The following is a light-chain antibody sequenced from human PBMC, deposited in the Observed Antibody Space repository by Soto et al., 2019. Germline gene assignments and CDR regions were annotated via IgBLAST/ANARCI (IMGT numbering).Light chain of an antibody. J-gene: IGLJ2*01. CDR3: CSYAGSYTLVV. CDR2: DVS. V-gene: IGLV2-11*01. CDR1: SSDVGGYNY. Sequence: QSAPTQPRSVSGSPGQSVTISCTGTSSDVGGYNYVSWYQQHPGKAPKLMIYDVSKRPSGVPDRFSGSKSGNTASLTISGLQAEDEADYYCCSYAGSYTLVVFGGGTKVTVL.